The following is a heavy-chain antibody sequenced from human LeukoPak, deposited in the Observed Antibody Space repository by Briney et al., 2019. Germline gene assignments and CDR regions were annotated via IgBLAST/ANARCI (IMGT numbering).Heavy chain of an antibody. CDR1: GYTFTSYG. V-gene: IGHV1-18*01. CDR2: ISAYNGNT. J-gene: IGHJ6*03. D-gene: IGHD6-19*01. Sequence: ASVKVSCKASGYTFTSYGISWVRQAPGQGLEWMGWISAYNGNTNYAQKLQGRVTMTTDTSTSTAYMELRSLRSDDTAVYYCARDLVAGTARRYYYYMDVWGKGTTVTVSS. CDR3: ARDLVAGTARRYYYYMDV.